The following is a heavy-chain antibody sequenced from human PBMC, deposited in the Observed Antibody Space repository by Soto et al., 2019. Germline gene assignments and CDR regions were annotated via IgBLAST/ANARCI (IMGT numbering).Heavy chain of an antibody. CDR2: ISSGSSYI. CDR1: GFTFSTYR. J-gene: IGHJ4*02. V-gene: IGHV3-21*01. CDR3: ARDQSSGSYNFDY. Sequence: PGGSLRLSCAASGFTFSTYRMNWVRQAPGKGLEWVSYISSGSSYIYYADSVKGRFTISRDNAKNSLYLQMNSLRAEDTAVYYCARDQSSGSYNFDYWGPGTLVTVSS. D-gene: IGHD3-10*01.